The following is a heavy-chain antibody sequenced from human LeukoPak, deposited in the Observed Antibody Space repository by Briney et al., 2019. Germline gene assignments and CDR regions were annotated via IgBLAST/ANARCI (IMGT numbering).Heavy chain of an antibody. J-gene: IGHJ5*02. CDR3: ARDGGLGATTNNWFDP. CDR1: GFTFSSYW. CDR2: IKQDGSEK. V-gene: IGHV3-7*03. D-gene: IGHD5-12*01. Sequence: GSLRLSCAAPGFTFSSYWMSWVRQAPGKGLEWVANIKQDGSEKYYVDSVKGRFTISIDNAKNSLYLQMNSLRDECTAVYYCARDGGLGATTNNWFDPWGQGTLVTVSS.